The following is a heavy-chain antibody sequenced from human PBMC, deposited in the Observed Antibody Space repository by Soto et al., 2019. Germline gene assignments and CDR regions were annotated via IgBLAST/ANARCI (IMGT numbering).Heavy chain of an antibody. V-gene: IGHV6-1*01. J-gene: IGHJ4*02. CDR2: TYYRSKWFN. CDR1: GDIVSSNSAA. CDR3: ARGDQGFDY. Sequence: SQTLSLTCAISGDIVSSNSAAWNWIRQSPSRGLKWLGRTYYRSKWFNNYALSVKSRITINPEQSKNQFSLQLNSVTPEDTAVYYCARGDQGFDYWGKGTLVTVSS. D-gene: IGHD3-16*01.